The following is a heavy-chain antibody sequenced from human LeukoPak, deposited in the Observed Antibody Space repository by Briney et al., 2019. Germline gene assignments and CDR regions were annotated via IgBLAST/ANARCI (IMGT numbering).Heavy chain of an antibody. J-gene: IGHJ6*02. CDR2: IGGDGTT. V-gene: IGHV3-23*01. Sequence: GGSLRLSCATSGFTFSNCGMSWVRQAPGKGLQWLSVIGGDGTTYYADSVKGRFTVSRDNSENTLYLQMNSLRAEDTAVYYCAKELSSGYYYGMDVWGQGTTVTVSS. CDR3: AKELSSGYYYGMDV. CDR1: GFTFSNCG. D-gene: IGHD3-22*01.